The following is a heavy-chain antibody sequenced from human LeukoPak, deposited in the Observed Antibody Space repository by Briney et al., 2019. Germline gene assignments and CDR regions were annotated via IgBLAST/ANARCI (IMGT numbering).Heavy chain of an antibody. J-gene: IGHJ4*02. CDR2: SRNKANSYST. CDR3: TRVGDYSSSWNY. CDR1: GFTFSDHY. D-gene: IGHD3-22*01. Sequence: PGGSLRLSCAVSGFTFSDHYMDWVRQAPGKGLEWVGRSRNKANSYSTDYAASVIGRFTISRDDSKNSLDLQMNSLKIEDTAMYYCTRVGDYSSSWNYWGPGTLVTVSS. V-gene: IGHV3-72*01.